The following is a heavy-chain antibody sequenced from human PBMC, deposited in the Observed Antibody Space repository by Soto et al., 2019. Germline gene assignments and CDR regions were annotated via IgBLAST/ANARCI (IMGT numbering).Heavy chain of an antibody. Sequence: SSETLSLPCAVYGGSFSGYYWSWVRQPPGKGLEWIGEINHSGSTNYNPSLKSRVTISVDTSKNQFSLKLSSVTAADTAVYYCARNGYCSSTSCGPIWGQGTTVTVSS. CDR2: INHSGST. CDR1: GGSFSGYY. V-gene: IGHV4-34*01. J-gene: IGHJ6*02. CDR3: ARNGYCSSTSCGPI. D-gene: IGHD2-2*03.